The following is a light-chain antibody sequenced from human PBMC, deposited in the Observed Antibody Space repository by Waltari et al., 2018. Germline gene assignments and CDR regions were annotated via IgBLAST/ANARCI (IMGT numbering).Light chain of an antibody. Sequence: DVVLTQSTLSLPVTLGQPASISCRSSQSLLNSNGNPYLIWFQQRPGQSPRRLIYTVSNRDSGVPDRFSGSGSGTDFTLKISRVEAEDVGVYYCMQGTHWPRTFGQGTKVEIK. J-gene: IGKJ1*01. CDR2: TVS. CDR3: MQGTHWPRT. V-gene: IGKV2-30*01. CDR1: QSLLNSNGNPY.